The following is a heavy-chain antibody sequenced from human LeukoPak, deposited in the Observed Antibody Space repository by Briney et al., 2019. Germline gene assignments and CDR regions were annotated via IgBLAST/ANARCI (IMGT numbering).Heavy chain of an antibody. J-gene: IGHJ3*02. CDR3: ARDEWNDYYDSSGYSNDAFDI. CDR1: GFTFSDYY. V-gene: IGHV3-11*01. D-gene: IGHD3-22*01. Sequence: GGSLRLSCAASGFTFSDYYTSWIRQAPGKGLEWVSYISSSGSTIYYADSVKGRFTISRDNAKNSLYLQMNSLRAKDTAVYYCARDEWNDYYDSSGYSNDAFDIWGQGTMVTVSS. CDR2: ISSSGSTI.